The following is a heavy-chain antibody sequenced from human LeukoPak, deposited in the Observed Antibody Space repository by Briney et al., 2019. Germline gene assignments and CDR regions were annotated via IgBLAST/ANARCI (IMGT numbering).Heavy chain of an antibody. CDR1: GVSITSNNNY. D-gene: IGHD5-24*01. CDR2: VYYSGST. V-gene: IGHV4-31*03. J-gene: IGHJ4*02. Sequence: SETLSLTCTVSGVSITSNNNYWGWLRQPPGKGLEWIGYVYYSGSTYYNPSLKSRVTISVDTSKNQFSLKLSSVTAADTAVYYCARGEMATIYFDYWGQGTLVTVSS. CDR3: ARGEMATIYFDY.